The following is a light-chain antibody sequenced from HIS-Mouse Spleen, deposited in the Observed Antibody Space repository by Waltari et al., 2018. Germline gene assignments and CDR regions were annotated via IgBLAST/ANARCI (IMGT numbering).Light chain of an antibody. J-gene: IGLJ2*01. V-gene: IGLV2-23*01. Sequence: QSALTQPASVSGSPGQSITISCTGTSSDVGSYNLVSWYQQHPGKAPKLRIYEGSKRPSVVSNRFSGSTSGTTASLTISGLQAEDEADYYCCSYAGSSTDVVFGGGTKLTVL. CDR3: CSYAGSSTDVV. CDR2: EGS. CDR1: SSDVGSYNL.